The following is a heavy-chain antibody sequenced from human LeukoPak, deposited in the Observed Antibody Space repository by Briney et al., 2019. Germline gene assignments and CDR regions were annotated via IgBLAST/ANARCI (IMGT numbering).Heavy chain of an antibody. CDR2: LSHSGSS. D-gene: IGHD2-2*01. Sequence: VKPSETLSLTCTVTGGSVSSYYWSWIWRPPGRGLEWIAYLSHSGSSDSNPSLTSRVTTLVDTSKNQFSLKLTSVTAADTAVYYCARARYANAWYAFDIWGHGTMVTVSS. CDR3: ARARYANAWYAFDI. CDR1: GGSVSSYY. J-gene: IGHJ3*02. V-gene: IGHV4-59*02.